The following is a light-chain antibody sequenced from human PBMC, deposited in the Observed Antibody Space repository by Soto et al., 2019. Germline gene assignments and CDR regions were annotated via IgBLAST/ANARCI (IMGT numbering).Light chain of an antibody. J-gene: IGLJ1*01. Sequence: QSVLTQPPSASGTPGQRVTISCSGSSSNIESNTVTWYQQLPGTAPKLVIYSNYDRPSGDPDRFSGSTSGTSASLVIRGLQSEDEADYYCAAWDDILNGYVFGGGTKVTVL. CDR3: AAWDDILNGYV. V-gene: IGLV1-44*01. CDR2: SNY. CDR1: SSNIESNT.